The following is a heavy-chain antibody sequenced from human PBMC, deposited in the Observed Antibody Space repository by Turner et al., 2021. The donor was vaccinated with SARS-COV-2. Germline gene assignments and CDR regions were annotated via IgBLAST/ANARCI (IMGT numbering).Heavy chain of an antibody. V-gene: IGHV3-30*18. CDR3: AKITGTTTGDY. J-gene: IGHJ4*02. CDR1: GFTFSSYG. Sequence: QVQLVESGGGVVQPGRSLGLSCAASGFTFSSYGMHWVRQAPGKGLEWGAVISYDGSNKFYADSVKGRFTISRDNSKNTLYLQMNSLRAEDTAVYYCAKITGTTTGDYWGQGTLVTVSS. D-gene: IGHD1-7*01. CDR2: ISYDGSNK.